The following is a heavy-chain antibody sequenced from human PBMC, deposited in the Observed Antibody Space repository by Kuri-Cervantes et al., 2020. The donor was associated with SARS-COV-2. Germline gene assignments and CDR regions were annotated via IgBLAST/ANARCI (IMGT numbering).Heavy chain of an antibody. Sequence: GESLKISCAASGFTFSSYAMRWVRQAPGKGLEWVAVISYDGSNKYYADSVKGRFTISRDNSKDTLYLQMNSLRAEDTAVYYCARDPEYCSSTSCYIAHGDYWGQGTLVTVSS. CDR1: GFTFSSYA. CDR3: ARDPEYCSSTSCYIAHGDY. J-gene: IGHJ4*02. D-gene: IGHD2-2*02. CDR2: ISYDGSNK. V-gene: IGHV3-30-3*01.